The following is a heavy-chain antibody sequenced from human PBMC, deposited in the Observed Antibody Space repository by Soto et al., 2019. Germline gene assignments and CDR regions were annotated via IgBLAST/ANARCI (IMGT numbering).Heavy chain of an antibody. V-gene: IGHV3-72*01. CDR3: ARDTGGSYDF. D-gene: IGHD1-26*01. CDR2: TRNKANSYAA. CDR1: GFRFSDYY. J-gene: IGHJ4*02. Sequence: EVHLVESGGGLVQPGGSLRLSCAASGFRFSDYYMDWVRQLPGMGLEWVGRTRNKANSYAAEYAPSVRGRLTISRHDSEDSMFLQLNSLKTEDTAVYYCARDTGGSYDFWGQGALVTVSS.